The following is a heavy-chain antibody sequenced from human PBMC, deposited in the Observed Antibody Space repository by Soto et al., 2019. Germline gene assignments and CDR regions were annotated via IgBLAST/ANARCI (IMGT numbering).Heavy chain of an antibody. CDR1: GGTFSSYA. CDR3: ARADRRNDYGGNYYYYYYGMDV. D-gene: IGHD4-17*01. V-gene: IGHV1-69*06. Sequence: WASVKVSCKASGGTFSSYAISWVRQAPGQGLEWMGGIIPIFGTANYAQKFQGRVTITADKSTSTAYMELSSLRSEDTAVYYCARADRRNDYGGNYYYYYYGMDVWGQGTTVTVSS. CDR2: IIPIFGTA. J-gene: IGHJ6*02.